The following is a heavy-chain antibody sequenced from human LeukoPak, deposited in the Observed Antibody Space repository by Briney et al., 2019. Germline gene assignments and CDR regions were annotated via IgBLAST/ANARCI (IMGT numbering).Heavy chain of an antibody. CDR2: IWYDGSNK. V-gene: IGHV3-33*01. Sequence: GGSLRLSCAASGFTFSSYGVHWVRQAPGKGLEWVAVIWYDGSNKYYADSVKGRFTISRDNSKNTLYLQMNSLRAEDTAVYYCARSHPITYYYDSSAERSAFDIWGQGTMVTVSS. D-gene: IGHD3-22*01. CDR1: GFTFSSYG. J-gene: IGHJ3*02. CDR3: ARSHPITYYYDSSAERSAFDI.